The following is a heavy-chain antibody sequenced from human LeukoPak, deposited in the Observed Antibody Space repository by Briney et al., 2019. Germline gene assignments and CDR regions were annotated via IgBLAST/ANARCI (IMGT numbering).Heavy chain of an antibody. D-gene: IGHD2-2*01. CDR1: GFTFSSYG. J-gene: IGHJ5*02. CDR3: ARDSAHIVVLPPAMSLGLDNWFDP. CDR2: ISYDGSNK. Sequence: GRSLRLSCAASGFTFSSYGMHWVRQAPGKGLEWVAVISYDGSNKYYADSVKGRFTISRDNSKNTLYLQMNSLRAEDTAVYYCARDSAHIVVLPPAMSLGLDNWFDPWGQGTLVTVSS. V-gene: IGHV3-30*03.